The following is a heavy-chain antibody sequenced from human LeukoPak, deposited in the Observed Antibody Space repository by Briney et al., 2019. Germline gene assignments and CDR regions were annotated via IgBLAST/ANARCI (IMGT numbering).Heavy chain of an antibody. V-gene: IGHV1-18*01. Sequence: ASVKVSCKASGYTFTSYGIRWVRQAPGQGLEWMGWISACNGNTNYAQKFQGRVTMTTDTSTSTAYMELRSLRSDDTAVYYCAREGMATITRDAFDIWGQGTMVTVSS. CDR3: AREGMATITRDAFDI. CDR2: ISACNGNT. J-gene: IGHJ3*02. CDR1: GYTFTSYG. D-gene: IGHD5-24*01.